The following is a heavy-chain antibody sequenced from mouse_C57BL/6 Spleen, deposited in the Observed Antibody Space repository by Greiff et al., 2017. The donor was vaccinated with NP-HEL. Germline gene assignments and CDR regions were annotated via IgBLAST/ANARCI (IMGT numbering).Heavy chain of an antibody. Sequence: VQLQQSGAELVKPGASVKISCKASGYAFSSYWMNWVKQRPGKGLEWIGQIYPGDGDTNYNGKFKGKATLTADKSSSTAYMQHSSLTSEDSAVYFCARSGFPYYYGSSLSYWYFDVWGTGTTVTVSS. V-gene: IGHV1-80*01. J-gene: IGHJ1*03. CDR3: ARSGFPYYYGSSLSYWYFDV. CDR1: GYAFSSYW. D-gene: IGHD1-1*01. CDR2: IYPGDGDT.